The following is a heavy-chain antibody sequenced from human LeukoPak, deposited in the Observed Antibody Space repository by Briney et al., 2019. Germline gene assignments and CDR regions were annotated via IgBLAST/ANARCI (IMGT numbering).Heavy chain of an antibody. D-gene: IGHD4-17*01. J-gene: IGHJ4*02. CDR1: GFTFSSYA. Sequence: ESGGSLRLSCAASGFTFSSYAMSWVRQAPGKGLEWVSGISGSGDNTYYADSVKGRFTISRDNAKNSLYLQMNSLRAEDTAVYYCAKSPFYGDYGGFDYWGQGTLVTVSS. CDR2: ISGSGDNT. CDR3: AKSPFYGDYGGFDY. V-gene: IGHV3-23*01.